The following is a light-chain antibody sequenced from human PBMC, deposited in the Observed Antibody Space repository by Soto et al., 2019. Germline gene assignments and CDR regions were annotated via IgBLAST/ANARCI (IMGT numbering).Light chain of an antibody. J-gene: IGKJ2*02. CDR3: EQYGSSPRT. CDR1: QSVSSSY. Sequence: EIVLTQSPGTLSLSPGERATLSCRASQSVSSSYLAWYQQKPGQAPRLLIYGASSRATGIPDRVSGSGSGTDLTLTISRLEPEGFAVYYWEQYGSSPRTFGQGTMLEIK. CDR2: GAS. V-gene: IGKV3-20*01.